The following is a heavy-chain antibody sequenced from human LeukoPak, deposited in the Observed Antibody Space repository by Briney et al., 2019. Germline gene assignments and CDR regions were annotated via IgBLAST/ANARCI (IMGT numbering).Heavy chain of an antibody. CDR1: GGSISSGGYY. V-gene: IGHV4-31*03. CDR3: ARAGDYVPVDY. J-gene: IGHJ4*02. D-gene: IGHD4-17*01. CDR2: IYYSGTT. Sequence: SETLSLTCTVSGGSISSGGYYWSWIRQQPGKGLEWIGYIYYSGTTYYNPSLKSRITISMDASKNRFSLKLSSVTAADVAVYYCARAGDYVPVDYWGQGTLVTVSS.